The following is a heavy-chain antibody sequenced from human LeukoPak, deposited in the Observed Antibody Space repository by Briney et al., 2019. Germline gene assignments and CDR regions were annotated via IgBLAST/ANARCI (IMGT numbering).Heavy chain of an antibody. CDR1: GYTFTGYY. V-gene: IGHV1-2*02. Sequence: ASVKVSCKASGYTFTGYYMHWVRQAPGQGLEWMGWINPNSGGTNYAQKFQGRVTMTRDTSISTAYMELSRLRSDDTAVYYCARDLALYGDYGGNRDFDYWGQGTLVTVSS. CDR2: INPNSGGT. CDR3: ARDLALYGDYGGNRDFDY. J-gene: IGHJ4*02. D-gene: IGHD4-23*01.